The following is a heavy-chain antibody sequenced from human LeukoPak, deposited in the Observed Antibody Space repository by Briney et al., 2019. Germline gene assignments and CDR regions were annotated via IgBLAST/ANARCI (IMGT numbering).Heavy chain of an antibody. V-gene: IGHV1-2*02. CDR1: GYTFTDSY. D-gene: IGHD1-20*01. CDR3: ARGYKWNGPFDH. J-gene: IGHJ4*02. CDR2: INPNSGGT. Sequence: ASVTVSFTASGYTFTDSYMHWVRQAPGQGLEWMGWINPNSGGTHYAHKFLGRVTMTRDTSISTVYMELSRLRSDDTAVYYCARGYKWNGPFDHWGQGTLVTVSS.